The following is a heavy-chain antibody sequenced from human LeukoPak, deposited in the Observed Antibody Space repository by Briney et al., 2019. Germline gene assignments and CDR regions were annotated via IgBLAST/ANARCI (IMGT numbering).Heavy chain of an antibody. CDR1: GFTFSSYV. CDR3: ARDVTSYGSAYAAFDV. V-gene: IGHV3-33*01. CDR2: IWYDGSDK. J-gene: IGHJ3*01. D-gene: IGHD3-10*01. Sequence: PGRSLRLSCAASGFTFSSYVLHWVRQAPGKGLEWVALIWYDGSDKYYADSVKGRFTISRDYSKNTLYLQMSSLRAEDTPVYYCARDVTSYGSAYAAFDVWGQGTMVTVSS.